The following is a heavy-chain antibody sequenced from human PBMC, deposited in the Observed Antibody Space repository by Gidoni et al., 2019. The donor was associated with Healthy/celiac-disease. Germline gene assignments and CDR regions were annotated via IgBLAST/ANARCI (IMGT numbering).Heavy chain of an antibody. CDR2: ISYDGSNK. CDR1: GFTFRSYA. D-gene: IGHD2-15*01. J-gene: IGHJ4*02. Sequence: QVQLVESGGGVVQPGRSLRLSCAASGFTFRSYAMHWVRQAPGKGLEWVAVISYDGSNKYYADSVKGRFTISRDNSKNTLYLQMNSLRAEDTAVYYCARDGDYCSGGSCLLLWYWGQGTLVTVSS. CDR3: ARDGDYCSGGSCLLLWY. V-gene: IGHV3-30*04.